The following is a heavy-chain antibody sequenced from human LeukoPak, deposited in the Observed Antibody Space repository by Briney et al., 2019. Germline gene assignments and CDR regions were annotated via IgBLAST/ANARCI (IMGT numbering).Heavy chain of an antibody. J-gene: IGHJ4*02. V-gene: IGHV3-11*01. CDR2: ISSSGSTI. CDR3: AGSTYCGGDCYSLPI. Sequence: GGSLRLSCAASGFTFSTYWMSWVRQAPRKGLEWVSYISSSGSTIYYADSVKGRFTISRDNAKNSLYLQMNSLRAEDTAVYYCAGSTYCGGDCYSLPIWGQGTLVTVSS. CDR1: GFTFSTYW. D-gene: IGHD2-21*02.